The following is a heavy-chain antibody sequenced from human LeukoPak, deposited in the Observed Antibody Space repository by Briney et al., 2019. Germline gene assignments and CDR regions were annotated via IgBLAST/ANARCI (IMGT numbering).Heavy chain of an antibody. CDR3: AKDLIYSSSWSDN. Sequence: GGSLRLSCAASGFTFSSYAMSWVRQGQGKGPEWVSSISDYGNSTYTAASVKGRFTISRDNSKNTLYLQMNSLRAEDTAVYYCAKDLIYSSSWSDNWGQGTLVTVSS. J-gene: IGHJ1*01. CDR1: GFTFSSYA. V-gene: IGHV3-23*01. CDR2: ISDYGNST. D-gene: IGHD6-13*01.